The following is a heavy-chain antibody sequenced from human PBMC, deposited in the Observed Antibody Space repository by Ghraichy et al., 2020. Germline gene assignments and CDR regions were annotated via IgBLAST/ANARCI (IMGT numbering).Heavy chain of an antibody. CDR3: ASRLQGSSGYLNDAFDI. V-gene: IGHV1-69*13. J-gene: IGHJ3*02. CDR1: GGTFSSYA. CDR2: IIPIFGTA. D-gene: IGHD3-22*01. Sequence: SVKVSCKASGGTFSSYAISWVRQAPGQGLEWMGGIIPIFGTANYAQKFQGRVTITADESTSTAYMELSSLRSEDTAVYYCASRLQGSSGYLNDAFDIWGQGTMVTVSS.